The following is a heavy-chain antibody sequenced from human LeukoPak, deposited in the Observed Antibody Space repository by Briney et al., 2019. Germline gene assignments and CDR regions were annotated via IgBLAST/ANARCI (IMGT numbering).Heavy chain of an antibody. D-gene: IGHD3-22*01. V-gene: IGHV4-30-2*01. CDR3: ARSTYYYDSSGFRTHDAFDI. CDR2: IYHSGST. J-gene: IGHJ3*02. Sequence: SQTLSLTCAASGGSISSGGYSWSWIRQPPGKGLEWIGYIYHSGSTYYNPSLKSRVTISVDRSKNQFSLKLSSVTAADTAVYYCARSTYYYDSSGFRTHDAFDIWGQGTMVTVSS. CDR1: GGSISSGGYS.